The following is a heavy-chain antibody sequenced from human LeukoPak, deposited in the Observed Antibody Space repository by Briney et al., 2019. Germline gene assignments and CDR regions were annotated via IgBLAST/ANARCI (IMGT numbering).Heavy chain of an antibody. J-gene: IGHJ4*02. CDR3: ASESIVEMATIPGDY. CDR2: ISSSSSTI. Sequence: GGSLRLSCAASGFTFSSYSMNWVRQAPGKGLEWVSYISSSSSTIYYADSVKGRFTISRDNAKNSLYLQMNSLRAEDTAVYYCASESIVEMATIPGDYWGQGTLVTVSS. CDR1: GFTFSSYS. V-gene: IGHV3-48*01. D-gene: IGHD5-24*01.